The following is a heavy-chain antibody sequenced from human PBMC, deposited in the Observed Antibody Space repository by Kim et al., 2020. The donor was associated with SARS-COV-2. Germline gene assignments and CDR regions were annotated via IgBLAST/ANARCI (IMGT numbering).Heavy chain of an antibody. D-gene: IGHD1-26*01. J-gene: IGHJ4*02. CDR2: ISSSSSYI. CDR3: ANSMDSGSYGGFDY. V-gene: IGHV3-21*01. CDR1: GFTFSSYS. Sequence: LSLTCAASGFTFSSYSMNWVRQAPGKGLEWVSSISSSSSYIYYADSVKGRFTISRDNAKNSLYLQMNSLRAEDTAVYYCANSMDSGSYGGFDYWGQGTLVTVSS.